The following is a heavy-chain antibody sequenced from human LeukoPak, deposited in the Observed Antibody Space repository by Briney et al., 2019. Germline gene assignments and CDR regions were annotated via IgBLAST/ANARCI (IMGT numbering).Heavy chain of an antibody. CDR1: GFTFSSYG. D-gene: IGHD3-22*01. CDR3: ARGGYYDSSGYSFFDY. V-gene: IGHV3-33*01. J-gene: IGHJ4*02. CDR2: IWYDGSNK. Sequence: PGGSLRLSCAASGFTFSSYGMHWVRQAPGKGLEWVAVIWYDGSNKYYADSVKGRFTISRDNSKNTLYLQMSSLRAEDTAVYYCARGGYYDSSGYSFFDYWGQGTLVTVSS.